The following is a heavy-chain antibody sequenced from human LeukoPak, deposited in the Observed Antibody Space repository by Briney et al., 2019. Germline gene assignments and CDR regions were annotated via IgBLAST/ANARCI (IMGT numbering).Heavy chain of an antibody. Sequence: SETLSLTCTVSGGFISSYYWNWIRQTPGKGLEWIGSIYSSGNTNYNPSLKSRVTISVDTSKNQFSLMLTSVTAADTAVYCCARGVVITGLDYWGQGTLVTVSS. J-gene: IGHJ4*02. V-gene: IGHV4-59*01. CDR3: ARGVVITGLDY. CDR2: IYSSGNT. D-gene: IGHD3-3*01. CDR1: GGFISSYY.